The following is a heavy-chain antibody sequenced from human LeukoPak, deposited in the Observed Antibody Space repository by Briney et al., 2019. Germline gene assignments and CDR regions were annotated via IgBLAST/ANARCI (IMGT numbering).Heavy chain of an antibody. D-gene: IGHD3-3*01. J-gene: IGHJ4*02. CDR2: ISSSSSTI. V-gene: IGHV3-48*04. CDR3: ARDRYDFWSGYIDY. Sequence: PGGSLRLSCAASGFTFGSYSMNWVRQAPGKGLEWVSYISSSSSTIYYADSVKGRFTISRDNAKNSLYPQMNSLRAEDTAVYYCARDRYDFWSGYIDYWGQGTLVTVSS. CDR1: GFTFGSYS.